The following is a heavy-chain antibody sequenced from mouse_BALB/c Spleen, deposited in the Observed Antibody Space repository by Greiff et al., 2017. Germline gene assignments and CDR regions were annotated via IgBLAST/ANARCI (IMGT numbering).Heavy chain of an antibody. CDR2: ISYSGST. CDR3: ARSYDYYYAMDY. CDR1: GYSITSDYA. D-gene: IGHD2-4*01. V-gene: IGHV3-2*02. J-gene: IGHJ4*01. Sequence: VQLKESGPGLVKPSQSLSLTCTVTGYSITSDYAWNWIRQFPGNKLEWMGYISYSGSTSYNPSLKSRISITRDTSKNQFFLQLNSVTTEDTATYYCARSYDYYYAMDYWGQGTSVTVSS.